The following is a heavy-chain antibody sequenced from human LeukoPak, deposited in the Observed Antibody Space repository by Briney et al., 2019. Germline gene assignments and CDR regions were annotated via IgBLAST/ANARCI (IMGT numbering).Heavy chain of an antibody. V-gene: IGHV3-21*01. CDR1: GFTFSSFT. J-gene: IGHJ3*02. CDR2: IISSSSYT. Sequence: GGSLRLSCTASGFTFSSFTINWVRQAPGKGLEWVSSIISSSSYTYYADSVKGRFTIPRDNAKNSLYLQMNSLRAEDTAVYYCARDLAYCGGDCSAFDIWGQGTMVTVSS. D-gene: IGHD2-21*02. CDR3: ARDLAYCGGDCSAFDI.